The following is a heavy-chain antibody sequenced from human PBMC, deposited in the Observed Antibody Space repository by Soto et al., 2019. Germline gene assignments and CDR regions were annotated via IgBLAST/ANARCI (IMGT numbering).Heavy chain of an antibody. CDR3: ARHYNTGAFFDY. CDR2: VSYSGGP. D-gene: IGHD1-20*01. V-gene: IGHV4-39*01. Sequence: SETLSLTCSVSGASVSSSHYWGWIRQPPGKGLEWIGSVSYSGGPYYSPSFKSRITIFVDTSNNQFSLRVRSVTATDTAVYFCARHYNTGAFFDYWGQGKLFTVS. J-gene: IGHJ4*02. CDR1: GASVSSSHY.